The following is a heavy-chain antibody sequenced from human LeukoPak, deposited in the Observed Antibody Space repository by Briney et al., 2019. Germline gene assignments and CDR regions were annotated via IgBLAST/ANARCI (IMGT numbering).Heavy chain of an antibody. V-gene: IGHV4-59*01. CDR1: GGSISSYY. J-gene: IGHJ4*02. D-gene: IGHD5-18*01. CDR2: IYYSGST. Sequence: SETLSLTCTVSGGSISSYYWSWIRQPPGKGLEWIGYIYYSGSTNYNPSLKSRVTISVDTSKNQFSLRLSSVTAADTAVYYCARSDTAMETYYFDYRGQGTLVTVSS. CDR3: ARSDTAMETYYFDY.